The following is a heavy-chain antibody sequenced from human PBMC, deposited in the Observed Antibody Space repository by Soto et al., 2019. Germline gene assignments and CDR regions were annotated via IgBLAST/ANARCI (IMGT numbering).Heavy chain of an antibody. V-gene: IGHV3-11*01. J-gene: IGHJ4*02. D-gene: IGHD1-26*01. Sequence: PGGALGLCCSASGVTFSNYYMNWIRQAPGKGLEWVSSISAAGRTTYYADSVKGRFTISRDNGKNALFLQMDSLRGDDTAVYYCAREGYSGPLADWGQGTLVTVSS. CDR1: GVTFSNYY. CDR2: ISAAGRTT. CDR3: AREGYSGPLAD.